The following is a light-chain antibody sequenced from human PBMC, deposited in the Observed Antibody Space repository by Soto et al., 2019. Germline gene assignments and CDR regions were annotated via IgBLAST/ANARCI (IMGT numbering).Light chain of an antibody. Sequence: DIQMTQSPSSLSAAVGDRVTITCQASRYITNSLHWVKQKPSKAPKVLNFQAFILQAGVPSRFSGSGSGIDFTFTISSLQPEDIATYYCQQYDNLPLTFGGGTKV. J-gene: IGKJ4*01. V-gene: IGKV1-33*01. CDR3: QQYDNLPLT. CDR2: QAF. CDR1: RYITNS.